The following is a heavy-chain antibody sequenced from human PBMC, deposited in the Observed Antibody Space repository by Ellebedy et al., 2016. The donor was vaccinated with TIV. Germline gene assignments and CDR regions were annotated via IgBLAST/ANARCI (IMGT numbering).Heavy chain of an antibody. CDR1: GGIARNYA. D-gene: IGHD2-21*01. J-gene: IGHJ4*02. Sequence: SVKVSXXASGGIARNYAINWVRQAPGQGLEWMGEFSRLFGTGNYAQRFQGRVTITEDKFTTTAYMELSSLTSEDTAVYYCAQRANCGGDCFAFDSWGQGTLITVSS. CDR2: FSRLFGTG. CDR3: AQRANCGGDCFAFDS. V-gene: IGHV1-69*06.